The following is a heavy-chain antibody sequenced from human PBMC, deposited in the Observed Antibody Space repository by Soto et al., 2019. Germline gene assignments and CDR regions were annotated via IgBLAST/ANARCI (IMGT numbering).Heavy chain of an antibody. D-gene: IGHD5-12*01. CDR2: INHTGSA. Sequence: QVQLQQWGAGLLKPSETLSLTCAVYGGSFNGYYWSWIRQPPGKGLELIGEINHTGSANYNPSLKSRVTISVDTSKNQVSLKLTSVTAADTAVYYCARKFGRWLQPFDSWGQGTLVTVSS. CDR3: ARKFGRWLQPFDS. CDR1: GGSFNGYY. V-gene: IGHV4-34*01. J-gene: IGHJ4*02.